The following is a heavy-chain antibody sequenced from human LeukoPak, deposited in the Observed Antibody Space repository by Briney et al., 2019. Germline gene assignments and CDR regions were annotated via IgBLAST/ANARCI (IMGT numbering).Heavy chain of an antibody. Sequence: SETLSLTCAVSGVSFNDYYWSWVRQTPRKGLEWIGEINHSGYTNDSPSLKSRVPISIDTSRKQFSLNLRSVTVADTGIYYCTRMTTGHDYWGQGTLVTVSS. CDR3: TRMTTGHDY. V-gene: IGHV4-34*01. J-gene: IGHJ4*02. CDR2: INHSGYT. CDR1: GVSFNDYY. D-gene: IGHD4-17*01.